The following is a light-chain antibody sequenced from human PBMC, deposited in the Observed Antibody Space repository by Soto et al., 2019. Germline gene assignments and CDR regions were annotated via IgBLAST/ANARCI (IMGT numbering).Light chain of an antibody. CDR3: SSYTSSSTRV. CDR1: SSDVGGKNY. V-gene: IGLV2-14*01. CDR2: DVS. J-gene: IGLJ1*01. Sequence: QSVLTQPASVSGSTGQSITISCTGTSSDVGGKNYVSWYQQHPGKAPKPMIYDVSNRPSGVSNRFSGSKSGNTASLTFSGLQAEDEADYYCSSYTSSSTRVFGTGTKVTVL.